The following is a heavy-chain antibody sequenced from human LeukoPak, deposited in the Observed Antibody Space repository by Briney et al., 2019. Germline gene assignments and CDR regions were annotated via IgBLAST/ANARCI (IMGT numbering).Heavy chain of an antibody. CDR1: GGSISSSSSY. J-gene: IGHJ4*02. CDR2: IYYSGST. V-gene: IGHV4-39*07. Sequence: PSETLSLTCTVSGGSISSSSSYWGWIRQPPGKGLEWIGSIYYSGSTYYNPSLKSRVTISVDTSKNQFSLKLSSVTAADTAVYYCARDLATAMAYSSNWGVDYWGQGTLVTVSS. D-gene: IGHD5-18*01. CDR3: ARDLATAMAYSSNWGVDY.